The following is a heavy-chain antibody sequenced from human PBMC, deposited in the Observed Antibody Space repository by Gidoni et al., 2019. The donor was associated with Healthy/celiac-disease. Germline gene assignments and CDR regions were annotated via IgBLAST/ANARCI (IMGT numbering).Heavy chain of an antibody. CDR3: ARARLYDSSGYYYEAPLFDY. J-gene: IGHJ4*02. CDR1: GGSISSGSYY. CDR2: IYTSGST. D-gene: IGHD3-22*01. V-gene: IGHV4-61*02. Sequence: QVQLQESGPGLVKPSQTLSLTCTVSGGSISSGSYYWSWIRQPAGKGLEWIGRIYTSGSTNYNPSLKSRVTMSVDTSKNQFSLKLSSVTAADTAVYYCARARLYDSSGYYYEAPLFDYWGQGTLVTVSS.